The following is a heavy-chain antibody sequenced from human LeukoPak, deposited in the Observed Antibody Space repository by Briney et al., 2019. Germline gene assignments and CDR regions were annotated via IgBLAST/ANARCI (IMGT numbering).Heavy chain of an antibody. J-gene: IGHJ4*02. Sequence: VSVKVSCKASGYTFIGYYIHWVRQAPGQGLEWMGWINPNSGDTNYAQQFQGRVTMTRDTSISTAYMELSRLTSDDTAVYYCARDWQLRYSEGGFDYWGQGTLVTVSS. CDR3: ARDWQLRYSEGGFDY. CDR1: GYTFIGYY. V-gene: IGHV1-2*02. D-gene: IGHD3-9*01. CDR2: INPNSGDT.